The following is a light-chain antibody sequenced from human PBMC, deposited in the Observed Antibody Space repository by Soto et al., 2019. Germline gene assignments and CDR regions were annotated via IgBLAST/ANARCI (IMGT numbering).Light chain of an antibody. CDR2: ASS. CDR1: QSVSASY. Sequence: EIVLTQSPGTLSLSPGERVTLSCRASQSVSASYLAWYQQKPGQAPRLLIYASSTRATGIPDRFSGSGSGTDFTLTISRLQPEDSATYYCQQSFTTPYTFGQGTKLEIK. CDR3: QQSFTTPYT. V-gene: IGKV3-20*01. J-gene: IGKJ2*01.